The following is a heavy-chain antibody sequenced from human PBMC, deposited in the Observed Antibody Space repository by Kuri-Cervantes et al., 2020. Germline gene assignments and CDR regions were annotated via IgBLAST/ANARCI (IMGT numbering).Heavy chain of an antibody. V-gene: IGHV3-30-3*01. Sequence: GSLRLSCAASGFIFNDYYMSWIRQAPGKGLEWVALISYDGSNKYYADSVKGRFTISRDNSKDTLYLQMNFLRAEDTAVYYCARDLEGNYYDSSGYYGPFDYWGQGTLVTVSS. CDR3: ARDLEGNYYDSSGYYGPFDY. CDR1: GFIFNDYY. CDR2: ISYDGSNK. D-gene: IGHD3-22*01. J-gene: IGHJ4*02.